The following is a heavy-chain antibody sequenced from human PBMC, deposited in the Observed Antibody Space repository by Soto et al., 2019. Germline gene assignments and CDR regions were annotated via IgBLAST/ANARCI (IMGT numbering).Heavy chain of an antibody. D-gene: IGHD3-3*01. CDR3: ARGRGTIFGVVHRAHFDGMDV. J-gene: IGHJ6*02. CDR1: GGSISSYY. V-gene: IGHV4-59*01. CDR2: IYYSGST. Sequence: TLSLTCTASGGSISSYYWSWIRQPPGKGLEWIGYIYYSGSTNYNPSLKSRVTISADTSKNQFWLKLSSVTAADTAVYYCARGRGTIFGVVHRAHFDGMDVWAQGTTVPISS.